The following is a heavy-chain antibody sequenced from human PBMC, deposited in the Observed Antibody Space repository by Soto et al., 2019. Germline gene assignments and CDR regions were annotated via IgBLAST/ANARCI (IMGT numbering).Heavy chain of an antibody. D-gene: IGHD6-19*01. CDR3: ARDRRQPGWKQWLLLTVNWFDP. V-gene: IGHV1-18*01. J-gene: IGHJ5*02. CDR1: GYTFTSYG. CDR2: ISAYNGNT. Sequence: ASVKVSCKASGYTFTSYGISRVRQAPGQGLEWMGWISAYNGNTNYAQKLQGRVTMTTDTSTSTAYMELRSLRSDDTAVYYCARDRRQPGWKQWLLLTVNWFDPWGQGTLVTVSS.